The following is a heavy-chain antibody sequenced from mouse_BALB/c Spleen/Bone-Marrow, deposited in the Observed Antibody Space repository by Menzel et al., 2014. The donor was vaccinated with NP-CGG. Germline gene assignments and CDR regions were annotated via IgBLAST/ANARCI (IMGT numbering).Heavy chain of an antibody. D-gene: IGHD5-5*01. J-gene: IGHJ4*01. V-gene: IGHV3-6*02. CDR3: AKGGIYLMDY. Sequence: EVKLVESGPGLVKPSQSLSLTCSVTGYSITSGYYWNWIRQFPGNKLEWMGYISYDGSNNYNPSLKNRISITRDTSKNQFFLKLNSVTTEDTATYYCAKGGIYLMDYWGQETSVTVSS. CDR2: ISYDGSN. CDR1: GYSITSGYY.